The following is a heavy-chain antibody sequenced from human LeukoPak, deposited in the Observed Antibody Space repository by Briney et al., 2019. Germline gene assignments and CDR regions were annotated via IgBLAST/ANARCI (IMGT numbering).Heavy chain of an antibody. Sequence: SETLSLTCTVSGGSISSSSYYWGWIRQPPGKGLEWIGSIYYSGSTYYNPSLKSRVTISVDTSKNQFSLKLNSVTAADTAVYYCARKAYSYGYALDSWGQETLVTVSS. V-gene: IGHV4-39*01. D-gene: IGHD5-18*01. J-gene: IGHJ4*02. CDR1: GGSISSSSYY. CDR3: ARKAYSYGYALDS. CDR2: IYYSGST.